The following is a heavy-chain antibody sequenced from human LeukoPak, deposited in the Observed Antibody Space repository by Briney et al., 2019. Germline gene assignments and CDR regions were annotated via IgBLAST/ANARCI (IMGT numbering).Heavy chain of an antibody. V-gene: IGHV1-2*02. Sequence: ASVKVSCKASGYTFTGYYMHWVRQAPGQGLEWMGWINPNSGGTNYAQKFQGRVTMTRDTSISTAYMELSRLRSDDTAVYYCARLDLALGGTTGVDPWGQGTLVTVSS. D-gene: IGHD1-7*01. CDR3: ARLDLALGGTTGVDP. CDR1: GYTFTGYY. J-gene: IGHJ5*02. CDR2: INPNSGGT.